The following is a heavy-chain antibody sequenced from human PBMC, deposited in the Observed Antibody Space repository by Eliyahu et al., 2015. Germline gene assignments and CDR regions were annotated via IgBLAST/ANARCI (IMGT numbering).Heavy chain of an antibody. CDR2: IYAGGAT. J-gene: IGHJ6*02. Sequence: EVQLVEXGGGLVQPGGSLRLSXAVSXFAVSSKYMSWVRQSPGKGLGWVSVIYAGGATYYAESVRGRFTISRDNSKNTLSLQMNSLRVEDTAIYYCARGLTGTSDGDVWGQGTTVIVSS. CDR3: ARGLTGTSDGDV. V-gene: IGHV3-53*02. CDR1: XFAVSSKY. D-gene: IGHD1-14*01.